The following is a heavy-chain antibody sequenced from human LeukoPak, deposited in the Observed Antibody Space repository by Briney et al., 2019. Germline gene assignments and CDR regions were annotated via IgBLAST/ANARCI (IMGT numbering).Heavy chain of an antibody. CDR2: ITGSGGDT. D-gene: IGHD3-10*01. J-gene: IGHJ4*02. V-gene: IGHV3-23*01. Sequence: GGSLRLSCAASGFTFSNYAMSWVRQAPGKGLEWVSTITGSGGDTVYADSVKGRFTISRDDSKNTLYLQMNSLRAEDTAVFYCAKLSGSTYSLWYFDYWGQGTLVTVSS. CDR3: AKLSGSTYSLWYFDY. CDR1: GFTFSNYA.